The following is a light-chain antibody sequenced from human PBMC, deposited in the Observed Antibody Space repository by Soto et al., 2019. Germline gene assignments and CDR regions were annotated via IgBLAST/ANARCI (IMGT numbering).Light chain of an antibody. Sequence: EIVMTQSPATLPVSPGERATLSCRASQSVSSNLAWYQQTPGQAPSLLIYGASTRATGIPARFRGSGSGPAFPPTTSGWRSEDFAVYYFLMYNNWPLAFGQGTKVEIK. V-gene: IGKV3-15*01. CDR3: LMYNNWPLA. J-gene: IGKJ1*01. CDR1: QSVSSN. CDR2: GAS.